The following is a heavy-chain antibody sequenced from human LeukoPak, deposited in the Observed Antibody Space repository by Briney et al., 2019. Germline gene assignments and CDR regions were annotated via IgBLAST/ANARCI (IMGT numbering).Heavy chain of an antibody. CDR3: ARDGPMVEVIATHFQH. D-gene: IGHD2-21*01. Sequence: GGSLRLSCAASGFTFSSYAMHWVRQAPGKGLEYVSAISSNGGSTYYANSVKGRFTISRDNSKNTLYLQMGSLRAEDMAVYYCARDGPMVEVIATHFQHWGQGTLVTVSS. CDR2: ISSNGGST. J-gene: IGHJ1*01. V-gene: IGHV3-64*01. CDR1: GFTFSSYA.